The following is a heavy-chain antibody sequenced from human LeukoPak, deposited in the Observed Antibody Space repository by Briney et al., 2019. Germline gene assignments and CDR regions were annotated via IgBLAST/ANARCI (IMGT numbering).Heavy chain of an antibody. Sequence: GGSLRLSCAASGFTFSSYWMSWVRQAPGKGLEWVANIKQDGSEKYYVDSVKGRFTISRDNAKNSLYLQMNSLRAEDTAVYYCARLIKGARGFTVRPLYYFDYWGQGTLVTVSS. D-gene: IGHD4-17*01. CDR2: IKQDGSEK. J-gene: IGHJ4*02. V-gene: IGHV3-7*01. CDR3: ARLIKGARGFTVRPLYYFDY. CDR1: GFTFSSYW.